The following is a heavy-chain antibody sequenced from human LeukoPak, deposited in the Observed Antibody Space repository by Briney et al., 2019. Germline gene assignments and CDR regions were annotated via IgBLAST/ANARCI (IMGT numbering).Heavy chain of an antibody. Sequence: PGGTLRLSCAASGCTFSSYWMHWVRQPPGKGLVWISRINYDGTTTSYADSVNGRLTISRDNDKNTLYLQMNRLRAEDTAAFYCGRGRPRGYSGYDTDYCGQGTPITVSS. CDR3: GRGRPRGYSGYDTDY. CDR1: GCTFSSYW. J-gene: IGHJ4*02. V-gene: IGHV3-74*01. CDR2: INYDGTTT. D-gene: IGHD5-12*01.